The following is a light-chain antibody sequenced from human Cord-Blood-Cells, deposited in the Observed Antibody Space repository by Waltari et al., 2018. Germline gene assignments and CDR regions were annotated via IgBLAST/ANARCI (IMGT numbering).Light chain of an antibody. CDR2: DVS. V-gene: IGLV2-11*01. CDR1: SSDVGGYNY. CDR3: GSYAGSYTWV. J-gene: IGLJ2*01. Sequence: QSALTQPRSVSGSPGQSVTISCTGTSSDVGGYNYVSWYQQHPGKAPKLVIYDVSKRPSGVPDRVSGSNSGNTASLTISGLQAEDEADYYCGSYAGSYTWVFGGGTKLTVL.